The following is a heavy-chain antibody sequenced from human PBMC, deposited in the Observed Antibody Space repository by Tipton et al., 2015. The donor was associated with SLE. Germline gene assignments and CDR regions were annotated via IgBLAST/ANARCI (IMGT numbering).Heavy chain of an antibody. CDR3: ANDYGARLYYGMDV. V-gene: IGHV4-34*01. Sequence: TLSLTCAVYGGSFSGYYWNWIRQPPGKGLEWIGEINHSGSTNYNPSLKSRVTISVDTSKNQFSLKLSSVTAADTALYYCANDYGARLYYGMDVWGQGTTVIVSS. CDR2: INHSGST. D-gene: IGHD4-17*01. CDR1: GGSFSGYY. J-gene: IGHJ6*02.